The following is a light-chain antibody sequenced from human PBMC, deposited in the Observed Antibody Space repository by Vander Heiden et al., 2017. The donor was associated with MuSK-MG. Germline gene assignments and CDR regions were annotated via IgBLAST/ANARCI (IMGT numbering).Light chain of an antibody. Sequence: IQMTQSPSSLSASVGDRVTITCRASQRISTYLNWYQQKPGKAPKLLIYAASSLQSGVPSRFTGSGSGTDFTLTITSLHPEDIATYYCQQSYSTPRTFGPGTKVEIK. V-gene: IGKV1-39*01. CDR3: QQSYSTPRT. J-gene: IGKJ1*01. CDR1: QRISTY. CDR2: AAS.